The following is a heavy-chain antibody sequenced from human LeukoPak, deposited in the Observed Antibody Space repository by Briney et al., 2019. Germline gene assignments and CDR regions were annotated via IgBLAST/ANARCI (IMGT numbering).Heavy chain of an antibody. D-gene: IGHD3-3*01. Sequence: PSETLSLTCTVSGGSISSSSYHWSWIRQPAGKGLEWIGRIYTSGSTNYNPSLKSRATISVDTSKNQFSLRLSSVTAADTAVYYCARDITLYYDVWSGSHGFEIWGQGTMVIVSS. CDR1: GGSISSSSYH. J-gene: IGHJ3*02. CDR2: IYTSGST. CDR3: ARDITLYYDVWSGSHGFEI. V-gene: IGHV4-61*02.